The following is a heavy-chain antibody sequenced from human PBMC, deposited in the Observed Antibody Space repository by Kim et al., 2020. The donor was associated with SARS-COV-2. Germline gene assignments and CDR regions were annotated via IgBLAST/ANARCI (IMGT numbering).Heavy chain of an antibody. Sequence: YMYYADQVKGRFTISRDNAKNSLYLQMNSLRAEDTAVYYCATYYGSGRPDYWGQGTLVTVSS. D-gene: IGHD3-10*01. J-gene: IGHJ4*02. V-gene: IGHV3-21*01. CDR2: YM. CDR3: ATYYGSGRPDY.